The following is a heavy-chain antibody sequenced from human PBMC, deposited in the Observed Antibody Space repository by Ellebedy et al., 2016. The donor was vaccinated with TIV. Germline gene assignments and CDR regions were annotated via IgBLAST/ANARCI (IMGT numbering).Heavy chain of an antibody. V-gene: IGHV1-2*02. Sequence: ASVKVSCXASGYRFTGYYIYWVRQAPGQGLEWVGWINPHSGDTNYAQRFQGRVTMTRDTSISTVYMDLSRLTADDTAVYYCARGMSDPGRFYEGLDAFDIWGQGTMVAVSS. CDR1: GYRFTGYY. CDR3: ARGMSDPGRFYEGLDAFDI. J-gene: IGHJ3*02. D-gene: IGHD1-26*01. CDR2: INPHSGDT.